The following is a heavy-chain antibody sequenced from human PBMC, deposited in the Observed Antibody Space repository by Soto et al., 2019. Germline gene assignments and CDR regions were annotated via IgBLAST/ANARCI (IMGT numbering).Heavy chain of an antibody. D-gene: IGHD2-15*01. CDR3: ARDATLRH. CDR2: IYYTVNT. CDR1: GDSMDGFY. V-gene: IGHV4-59*01. J-gene: IGHJ4*01. Sequence: SETLSLTCVVSGDSMDGFYWNWIRQPPGKGLEWIGNIYYTVNTNYNPSLKSRVSISIDTSKNQFSLQLNSVTAADTAIYYCARDATLRHWGHGTLVTVSS.